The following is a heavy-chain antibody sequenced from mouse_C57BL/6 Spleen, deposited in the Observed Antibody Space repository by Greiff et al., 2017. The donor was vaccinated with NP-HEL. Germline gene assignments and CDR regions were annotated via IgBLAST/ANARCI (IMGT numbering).Heavy chain of an antibody. CDR1: GYTFTDYY. CDR3: ANSKEAWFAD. CDR2: INPNNGGT. D-gene: IGHD2-5*01. V-gene: IGHV1-26*01. J-gene: IGHJ3*01. Sequence: EVKLQQSGPELVKPGASVKISCKASGYTFTDYYMNWVKQSHGKSLEWIGDINPNNGGTSYNQKFKGKATLTVDKSSSTAYMELRSLTSEDSAVYYCANSKEAWFADWGQGTLVTVSA.